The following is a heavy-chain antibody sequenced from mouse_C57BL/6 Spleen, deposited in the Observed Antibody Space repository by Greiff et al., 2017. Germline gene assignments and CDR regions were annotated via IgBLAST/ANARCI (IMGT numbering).Heavy chain of an antibody. D-gene: IGHD2-10*02. Sequence: QVQLQQSGAELVRPGSSVKLSCKASGYTFTSYWMHWVKQRPIQGLEWIGNIDPSDSETHYNQKFKDKATLTVDKSSSTAYMQLSSLTSEDSAVYYCASGYGNYDYWGQGTTLTVSS. J-gene: IGHJ2*01. V-gene: IGHV1-52*01. CDR2: IDPSDSET. CDR3: ASGYGNYDY. CDR1: GYTFTSYW.